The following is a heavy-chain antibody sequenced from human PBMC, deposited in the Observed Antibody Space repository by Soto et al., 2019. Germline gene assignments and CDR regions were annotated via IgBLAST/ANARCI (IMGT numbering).Heavy chain of an antibody. CDR3: EKESTVGSPGDYFDS. J-gene: IGHJ4*02. CDR2: IGIYANT. Sequence: EVELLESGGDLVQPGGSLRLYCAASGFTFSSYDRNWVRQAPGKGLECVSAIGIYANTYYAGSVKGRFTIYRDNSKKKVYLQRDSLRVDDTSVYYCEKESTVGSPGDYFDSWGQGTLVTVSS. V-gene: IGHV3-23*01. CDR1: GFTFSSYD. D-gene: IGHD1-26*01.